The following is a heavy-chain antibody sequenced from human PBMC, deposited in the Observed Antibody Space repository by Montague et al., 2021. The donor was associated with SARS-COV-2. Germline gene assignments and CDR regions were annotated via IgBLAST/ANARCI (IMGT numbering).Heavy chain of an antibody. CDR2: IYYSGST. V-gene: IGHV4-59*12. CDR3: ARLGDDIVPSPILGLGPYYSFYYMDV. D-gene: IGHD2-2*02. J-gene: IGHJ6*03. Sequence: SETLSLTCTVSGGSISSYYWSWIRQPPGKGLEWIGYIYYSGSTNYNPPLQSRVSISLDTSRNQFSLKVSSVTAADTAIYYCARLGDDIVPSPILGLGPYYSFYYMDVWGKGTTVTVSS. CDR1: GGSISSYY.